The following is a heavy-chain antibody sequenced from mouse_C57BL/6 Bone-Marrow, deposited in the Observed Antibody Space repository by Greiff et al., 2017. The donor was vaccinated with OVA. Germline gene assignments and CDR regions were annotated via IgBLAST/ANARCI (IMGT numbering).Heavy chain of an antibody. D-gene: IGHD1-1*01. V-gene: IGHV2-3*01. CDR2: IWGDGST. Sequence: VKLMESGPGLVAPSQSLSITCTVSGFSLTSYGVSWVRQPPGKGLEWLGVIWGDGSTNYHSALISRLSISTDNANSHVFTKLIRLQTVDTAAFYCAKRVGENYGSSHWYFDVWGTGTTVTVSS. J-gene: IGHJ1*03. CDR3: AKRVGENYGSSHWYFDV. CDR1: GFSLTSYG.